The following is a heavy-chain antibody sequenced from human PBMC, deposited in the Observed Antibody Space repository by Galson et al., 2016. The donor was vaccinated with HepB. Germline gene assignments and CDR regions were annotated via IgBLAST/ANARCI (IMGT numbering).Heavy chain of an antibody. CDR2: TSNSGSST. CDR3: AREEGTDYYDTNGYFRLDF. Sequence: ASGFTFSNYAMSWVRQAPGKWLEWVSGTSNSGSSTYYADSVKGRFTISRDKSKNTLYLQMNSLRADDTAVYYCAREEGTDYYDTNGYFRLDFWGQGTLVTVSS. D-gene: IGHD3-22*01. CDR1: GFTFSNYA. V-gene: IGHV3-23*01. J-gene: IGHJ4*02.